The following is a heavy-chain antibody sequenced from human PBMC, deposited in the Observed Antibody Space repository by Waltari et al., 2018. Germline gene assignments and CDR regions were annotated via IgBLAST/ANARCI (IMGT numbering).Heavy chain of an antibody. CDR1: GGTFGSYA. V-gene: IGHV1-69*12. CDR2: SLPIFGTAP. J-gene: IGHJ5*02. D-gene: IGHD3-16*01. Sequence: QVQLVQSGAEVKKPGSSVKVSCKASGGTFGSYAISGVRQAPGEGLAWMGGSLPIFGTAPSYAQKCQGRLTVTAEESTATVYMDLSSLRSDDTAVYYCARRQLGGAFDPWGQGTLVSVSS. CDR3: ARRQLGGAFDP.